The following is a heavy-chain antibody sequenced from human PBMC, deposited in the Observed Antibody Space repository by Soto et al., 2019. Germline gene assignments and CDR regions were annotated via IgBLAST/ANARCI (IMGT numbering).Heavy chain of an antibody. D-gene: IGHD3-22*01. CDR1: GYTFTGYY. V-gene: IGHV1-2*04. CDR3: ARAPYYYDSSGYYYPGGYYFDY. CDR2: INPNSGGT. J-gene: IGHJ4*02. Sequence: ASVQVSCKASGYTFTGYYMHWVRQAPGQGLEWVGWINPNSGGTNYAQKFQGWVTMTRDTSISTAYMELSRLRSDDTAVYYCARAPYYYDSSGYYYPGGYYFDYWGQGTLVTVSS.